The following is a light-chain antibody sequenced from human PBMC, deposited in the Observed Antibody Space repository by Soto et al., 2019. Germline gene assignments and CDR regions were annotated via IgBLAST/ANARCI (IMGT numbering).Light chain of an antibody. J-gene: IGKJ1*01. CDR2: DAS. V-gene: IGKV3-20*01. Sequence: IVMTQSRATLSMSIGKRAKRSGRASQSVSSYLAWYQQKPGQAPGLLIYDASNSATGIPARFIGRGSGTYFSPTITRLEPEDLAVHYIQQYGRSPEVVGQGTKVDIK. CDR3: QQYGRSPEV. CDR1: QSVSSY.